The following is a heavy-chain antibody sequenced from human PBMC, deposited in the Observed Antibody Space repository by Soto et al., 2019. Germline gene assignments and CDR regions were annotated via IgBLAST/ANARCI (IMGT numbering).Heavy chain of an antibody. V-gene: IGHV2-5*02. Sequence: GSGPTLVNPTQTLTLTCTFSGFSLSTSGVGVGWIRQPPGKALEWLALIYWDDDKRYSPSLKSRLTITKDTSKNQVVLTMTNMDPVDTATYYCAHRTRVVTAICDAFDIWGQGTMVTVAS. CDR3: AHRTRVVTAICDAFDI. CDR2: IYWDDDK. J-gene: IGHJ3*02. D-gene: IGHD2-21*02. CDR1: GFSLSTSGVG.